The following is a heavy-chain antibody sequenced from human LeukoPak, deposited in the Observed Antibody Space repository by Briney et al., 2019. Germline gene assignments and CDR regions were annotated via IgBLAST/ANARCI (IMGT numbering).Heavy chain of an antibody. J-gene: IGHJ4*02. CDR3: AGDYGGRGFDY. CDR1: GGSISSYY. CDR2: IYYSGST. V-gene: IGHV4-59*01. Sequence: SETLSLTCTVSGGSISSYYGSWIRQPPGKGLEWIGYIYYSGSTNYNPSLKSRVTISVDTSKNQFSLKLSSVTAADTAVYYCAGDYGGRGFDYWGQGTLVTVSS. D-gene: IGHD4-17*01.